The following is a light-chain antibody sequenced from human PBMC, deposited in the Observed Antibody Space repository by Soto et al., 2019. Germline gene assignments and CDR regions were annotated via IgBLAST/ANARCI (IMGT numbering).Light chain of an antibody. J-gene: IGKJ1*01. CDR2: GAS. CDR1: QSVSSK. V-gene: IGKV3-15*01. Sequence: EIVMTQSPATLSVSPGERAAPAGRASQSVSSKLAWYQQKPGQAPRLLIYGASTRASGIPARFSGSGSGTEFTLTISSLQPEDFAAYYCQQYNSYKWTFGQGTKVDI. CDR3: QQYNSYKWT.